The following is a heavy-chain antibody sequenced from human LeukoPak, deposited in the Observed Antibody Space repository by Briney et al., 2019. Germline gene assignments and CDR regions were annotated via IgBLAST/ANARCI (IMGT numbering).Heavy chain of an antibody. J-gene: IGHJ6*02. CDR1: GGSISSGGYY. D-gene: IGHD3-16*01. CDR3: ARDGALRGYYGMDV. Sequence: SQTLSLTCTVSGGSISSGGYYWSWIRQRPGKGLEWIGYIYYSGSTYYNPSLKSRVTISVDTSKNQFSLKLTSVTAADTAVYYCARDGALRGYYGMDVWGQGTTVTVSS. CDR2: IYYSGST. V-gene: IGHV4-31*03.